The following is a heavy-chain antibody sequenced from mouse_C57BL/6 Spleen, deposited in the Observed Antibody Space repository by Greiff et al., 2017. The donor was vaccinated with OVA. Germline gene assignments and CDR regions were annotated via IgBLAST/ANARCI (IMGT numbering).Heavy chain of an antibody. Sequence: QVQLQQPGAELVKPGASVKLSCKASGYTFTSYWMHWVKQRPGQGLEWIGMIHPNSGSTNYNEKFKSKATLPVDKSSSTAYMQLSSLTSEGSAVYDCARSIYYYGRSYVDYWGQGTTLTVSS. J-gene: IGHJ2*01. D-gene: IGHD1-1*01. V-gene: IGHV1-64*01. CDR1: GYTFTSYW. CDR3: ARSIYYYGRSYVDY. CDR2: IHPNSGST.